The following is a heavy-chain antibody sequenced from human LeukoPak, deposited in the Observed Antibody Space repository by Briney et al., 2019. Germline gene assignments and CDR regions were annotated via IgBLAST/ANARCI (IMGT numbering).Heavy chain of an antibody. D-gene: IGHD6-13*01. Sequence: GGSLRLSCAASGFTFSSYAMHWVRQAPGKGLEYVSGISSNGGNTYYANSVKGRFTISRDNSKNTLYLQMGSLRAEDMAVYYCASSVRSSWDVPNDAFDIWGQGTMVTVSS. J-gene: IGHJ3*02. CDR2: ISSNGGNT. CDR3: ASSVRSSWDVPNDAFDI. V-gene: IGHV3-64*01. CDR1: GFTFSSYA.